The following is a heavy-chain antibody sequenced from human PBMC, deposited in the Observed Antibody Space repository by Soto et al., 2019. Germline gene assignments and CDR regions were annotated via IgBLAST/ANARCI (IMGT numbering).Heavy chain of an antibody. D-gene: IGHD6-19*01. CDR1: GGTFSSYA. Sequence: GASVKVSCKASGGTFSSYAISWVRQAPGQGLEWMGGIIPIFGTANYAQKFQGRVTITADESTSTAYMELSSLRSEDTAVYYCARDPMGIAVAGTFYYYGMDVWGQGTTVTVSS. V-gene: IGHV1-69*13. CDR3: ARDPMGIAVAGTFYYYGMDV. CDR2: IIPIFGTA. J-gene: IGHJ6*02.